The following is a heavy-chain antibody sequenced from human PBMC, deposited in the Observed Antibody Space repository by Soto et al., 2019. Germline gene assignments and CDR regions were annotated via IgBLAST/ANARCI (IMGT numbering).Heavy chain of an antibody. CDR3: VCGGNFFVY. V-gene: IGHV3-7*01. Sequence: ESGGGLVQPGGSLRLSCAASGFTFSTYWMTWVRRPPGKGLEWVANLDQDGSERYYVDSVRGRFTISRDNAKNSLYLQMNSLTAEDTAVYYCVCGGNFFVYWGQGTLVTVSP. CDR1: GFTFSTYW. J-gene: IGHJ4*02. D-gene: IGHD3-16*01. CDR2: LDQDGSER.